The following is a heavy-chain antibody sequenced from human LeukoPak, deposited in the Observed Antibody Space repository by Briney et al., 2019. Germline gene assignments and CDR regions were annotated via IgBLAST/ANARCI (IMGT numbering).Heavy chain of an antibody. V-gene: IGHV4-59*01. CDR3: ARGGEVPDYYDSSGYYLDY. CDR1: GGSISSYY. Sequence: PSETLSLTCTVSGGSISSYYWSWIRQPPGKGLEWIGYIYYSGSTNYNPSLKSRVTISVDTSKSQFSLKLSSVTAADTAVYYCARGGEVPDYYDSSGYYLDYWGQGTLVTVSS. CDR2: IYYSGST. D-gene: IGHD3-22*01. J-gene: IGHJ4*02.